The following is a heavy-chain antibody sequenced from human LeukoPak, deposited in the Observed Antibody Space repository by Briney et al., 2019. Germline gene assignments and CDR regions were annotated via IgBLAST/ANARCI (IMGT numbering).Heavy chain of an antibody. V-gene: IGHV3-74*01. CDR2: INADGSTA. CDR1: GFTFGNSW. CDR3: VVVVEPPDSDGFDV. Sequence: PGGSLRLSWAASGFTFGNSWVHWVRQAPGKGLVWVSLINADGSTATYADSVKGRFTISRDNARNTLSLQMNSLTIEDTAVYYCVVVVEPPDSDGFDVWGQGTMITVSS. J-gene: IGHJ3*01. D-gene: IGHD1-14*01.